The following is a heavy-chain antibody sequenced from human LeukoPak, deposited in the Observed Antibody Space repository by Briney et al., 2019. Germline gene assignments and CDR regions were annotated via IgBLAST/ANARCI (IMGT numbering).Heavy chain of an antibody. V-gene: IGHV4-59*08. Sequence: SETQSLTCTVSGGSISSYYWSWIRQPPGKGLEWIGYIYYSGSTNYNPSLKSRVTISVDTSKNQFSLKLSSVTAADTAVYYCAKSSGGSFLFDYWGQGTLVTVSS. CDR1: GGSISSYY. J-gene: IGHJ4*02. CDR3: AKSSGGSFLFDY. D-gene: IGHD2-15*01. CDR2: IYYSGST.